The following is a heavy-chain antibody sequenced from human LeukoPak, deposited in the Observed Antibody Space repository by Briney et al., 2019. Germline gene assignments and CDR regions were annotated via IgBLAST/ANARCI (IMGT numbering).Heavy chain of an antibody. CDR3: ASEHYYDSSGYYYRFFGY. CDR2: ISYDGSNK. Sequence: PGGSLRLSCAASGFTFSSYSMNWVRQAPGKGLEWVAVISYDGSNKYYADSVKGRFTISRDNSKNTLYLQMNSLRAEDTAVYYCASEHYYDSSGYYYRFFGYWGQGTLVTVSS. D-gene: IGHD3-22*01. CDR1: GFTFSSYS. V-gene: IGHV3-30*03. J-gene: IGHJ4*02.